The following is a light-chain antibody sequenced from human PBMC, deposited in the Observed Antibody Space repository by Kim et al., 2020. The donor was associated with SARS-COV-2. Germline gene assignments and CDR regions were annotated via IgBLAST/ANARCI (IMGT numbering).Light chain of an antibody. J-gene: IGLJ2*01. CDR2: YDS. Sequence: PGQTAKITWCGTTMARKNAHWYQQKPGQAPVLVISYDSDRPSGIPERLSGSSSGNTSTLTIGRVEAEDEADYFCQVGDSDSLQVVFGGGTQLTVL. V-gene: IGLV3-21*01. CDR3: QVGDSDSLQVV. CDR1: TMARKN.